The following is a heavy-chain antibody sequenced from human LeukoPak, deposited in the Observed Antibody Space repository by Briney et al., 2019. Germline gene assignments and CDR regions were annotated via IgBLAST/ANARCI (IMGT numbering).Heavy chain of an antibody. Sequence: GGSLRLSCAASGFTFSSYAMSWVRQAPGKGLEWVSAISGSGGSTYYADSVKGRFTISRDNSKNTLYLQMNSLRAEDTAVYYCARDVRVYYYDSSGYFSPYFDCWGQGTLVTVSS. CDR3: ARDVRVYYYDSSGYFSPYFDC. CDR1: GFTFSSYA. D-gene: IGHD3-22*01. J-gene: IGHJ4*02. V-gene: IGHV3-23*01. CDR2: ISGSGGST.